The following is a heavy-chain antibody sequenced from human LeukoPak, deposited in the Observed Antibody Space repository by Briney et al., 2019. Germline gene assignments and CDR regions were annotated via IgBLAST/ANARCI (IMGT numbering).Heavy chain of an antibody. Sequence: GASVKVSCNASGATFSSYAISLVRQAPGQGLGLMGGIIPIFGTANYAQKFQGRVTITADESTSTAYMELSSLRSEDTAVYYCASAVHPQITGTTGFDYWGQGTLVTVSS. J-gene: IGHJ4*02. CDR1: GATFSSYA. D-gene: IGHD1-7*01. V-gene: IGHV1-69*13. CDR3: ASAVHPQITGTTGFDY. CDR2: IIPIFGTA.